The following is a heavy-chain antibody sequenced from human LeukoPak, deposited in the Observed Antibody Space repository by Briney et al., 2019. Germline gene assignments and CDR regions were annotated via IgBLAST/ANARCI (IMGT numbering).Heavy chain of an antibody. J-gene: IGHJ4*02. V-gene: IGHV3-66*01. Sequence: GGSLRLSCAASGFTVGNNYMNWVRQAPGKGLEWVSLILSHGETSYADSVKGRFTISRDNSKNTLYLQMNGLRVEDTAVYYCARDPPAVSINTYAWGQGTLVTVSS. CDR3: ARDPPAVSINTYA. CDR1: GFTVGNNY. CDR2: ILSHGET. D-gene: IGHD2-8*01.